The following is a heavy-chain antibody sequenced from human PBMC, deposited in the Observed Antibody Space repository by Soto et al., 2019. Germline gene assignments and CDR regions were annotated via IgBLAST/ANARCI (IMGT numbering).Heavy chain of an antibody. D-gene: IGHD3-10*01. Sequence: VQLLESGGGLVQPGGSLRLYCAASGFTFSTYAMNWVRRAPGKGLEWVSGITGSSGRTFYADSVKGRFTVSRDNSRDTLFLQMNSLRADDTAVYYCAKEFSPLSRGSFDYWGQGTLVTVSS. CDR3: AKEFSPLSRGSFDY. V-gene: IGHV3-23*01. J-gene: IGHJ4*02. CDR2: ITGSSGRT. CDR1: GFTFSTYA.